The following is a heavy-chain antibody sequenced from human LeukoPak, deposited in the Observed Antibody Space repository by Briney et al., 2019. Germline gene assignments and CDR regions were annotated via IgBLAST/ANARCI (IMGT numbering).Heavy chain of an antibody. V-gene: IGHV1-69*06. CDR1: GGTFSSYA. Sequence: SVKVSCKASGGTFSSYAISWVRQAPGQGLEWMGGIIAIFGTANYAQKFQGRVTITADKSTSTAYMELSSLRSEDTAVYYCARVLGSTMVRGVINWFDPWGQGTLVTVSS. CDR3: ARVLGSTMVRGVINWFDP. D-gene: IGHD3-10*01. CDR2: IIAIFGTA. J-gene: IGHJ5*02.